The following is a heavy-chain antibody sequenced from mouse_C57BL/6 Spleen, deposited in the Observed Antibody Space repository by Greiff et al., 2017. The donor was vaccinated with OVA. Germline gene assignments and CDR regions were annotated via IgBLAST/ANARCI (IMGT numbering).Heavy chain of an antibody. V-gene: IGHV1-9*01. Sequence: LMEPGASVKLSCTATGHTFTGYWIEWVKQRPGHGLEWIGEILPGSGSTNYNEKFKGKATFTADTSSNTAYMQLSSLTTEDSAIYYGARSAANWDVDAMDYWGQGTSVTVSS. D-gene: IGHD4-1*01. CDR1: GHTFTGYW. CDR3: ARSAANWDVDAMDY. J-gene: IGHJ4*01. CDR2: ILPGSGST.